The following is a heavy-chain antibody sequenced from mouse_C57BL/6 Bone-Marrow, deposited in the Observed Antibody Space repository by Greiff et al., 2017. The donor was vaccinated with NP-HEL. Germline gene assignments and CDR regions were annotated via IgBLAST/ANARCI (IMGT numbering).Heavy chain of an antibody. D-gene: IGHD6-1*01. V-gene: IGHV1-50*01. J-gene: IGHJ3*01. CDR1: GYTFTIYW. CDR2: IDPSDSYT. CDR3: ARSSLLFAY. Sequence: VQLQQPGAELVKPGASVKLSCKASGYTFTIYWMQWVKQRPGQGLEWIGEIDPSDSYTNYNQKFKGKATLTVDTSSSTAYMQLSSLTSEDSAVYYCARSSLLFAYWGQGTLVTVSA.